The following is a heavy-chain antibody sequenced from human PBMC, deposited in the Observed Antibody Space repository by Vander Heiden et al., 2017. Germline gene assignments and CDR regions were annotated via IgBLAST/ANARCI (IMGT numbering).Heavy chain of an antibody. D-gene: IGHD6-6*01. CDR3: ARTSITFYYYYGMDV. CDR1: GYTFTSYY. V-gene: IGHV1-46*01. J-gene: IGHJ6*02. Sequence: QVQLVQSGAEVKKPGASVTVSCKASGYTFTSYYMHWVRQAPGQGLEWMGIINPSGGSTSYAQKFQGRVTMTRDTSTSTVYMELSSLRSEDTAVYYCARTSITFYYYYGMDVWGQGTTVTVSS. CDR2: INPSGGST.